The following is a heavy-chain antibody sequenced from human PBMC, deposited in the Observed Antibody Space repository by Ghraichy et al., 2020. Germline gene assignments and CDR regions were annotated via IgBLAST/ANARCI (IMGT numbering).Heavy chain of an antibody. CDR1: GSTFTNYG. V-gene: IGHV1-18*01. CDR3: ARDYTAYSTSRYTVWFDP. D-gene: IGHD2-2*01. Sequence: ASVKVSCKASGSTFTNYGIPWVRQAPGQGLECMGRISPYNGNPNYAQKLQGRVTMTTDTSTSTAYMEPRSLRSDDTAVYYCARDYTAYSTSRYTVWFDPWGEGTLVSVS. CDR2: ISPYNGNP. J-gene: IGHJ5*02.